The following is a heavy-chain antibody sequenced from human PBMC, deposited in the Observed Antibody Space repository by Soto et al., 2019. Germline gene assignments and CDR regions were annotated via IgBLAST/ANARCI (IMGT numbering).Heavy chain of an antibody. CDR3: TRSIGSGGVMGGFDY. CDR1: GGTFKMYA. CDR2: IIPIFDTP. Sequence: QGQLVQSGAEVRKPGSAVRVSCKASGGTFKMYAMNWVRQAPGQGLEWMAGIIPIFDTPRYAQKFQGRVTITVDESTTTAYMELSSLRSEDTATYYCTRSIGSGGVMGGFDYWGQGTLVTVAS. V-gene: IGHV1-69*01. J-gene: IGHJ4*02. D-gene: IGHD3-16*01.